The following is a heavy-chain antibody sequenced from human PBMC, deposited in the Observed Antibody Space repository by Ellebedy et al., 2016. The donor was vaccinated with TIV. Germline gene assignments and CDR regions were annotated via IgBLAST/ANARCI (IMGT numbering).Heavy chain of an antibody. J-gene: IGHJ4*02. Sequence: SETLSLTXAVYGGSFSGYYWSWIRQPPGKGLEWIGEINHSGSTNYNPSLKSRVTISVDTSKNQFSLKLSSVTAADTAVYYCAGGRYCSSTSCSTFDYWGQGTLVTVSS. CDR3: AGGRYCSSTSCSTFDY. V-gene: IGHV4-34*01. CDR1: GGSFSGYY. D-gene: IGHD2-2*02. CDR2: INHSGST.